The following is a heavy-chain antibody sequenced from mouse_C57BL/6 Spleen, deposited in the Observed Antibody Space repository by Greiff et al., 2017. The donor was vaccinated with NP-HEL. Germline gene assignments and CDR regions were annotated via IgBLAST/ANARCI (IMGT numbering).Heavy chain of an antibody. J-gene: IGHJ2*01. CDR2: ISSGGSYT. CDR1: GFTFSSYG. Sequence: EVKLVESGGDLVKPGGSLKLSCAASGFTFSSYGMSWVRQTPDKRLEWVATISSGGSYTYYPDSVKGRFTISRDNAKNTLYLQMSSLKSEDTAMYYCARHSYFDYWGKGTTLTVSS. V-gene: IGHV5-6*01. CDR3: ARHSYFDY.